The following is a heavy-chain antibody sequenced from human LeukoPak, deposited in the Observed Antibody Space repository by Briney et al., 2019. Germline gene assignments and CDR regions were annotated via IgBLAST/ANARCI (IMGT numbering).Heavy chain of an antibody. D-gene: IGHD6-13*01. CDR1: GGSISSGDYY. CDR3: ARGLAGSFDP. Sequence: SETLSLTCTVSGGSISSGDYYWGWIRQPPGKGLEWIGYIYYSGGTYYNPSLKSRVTISVDTSKNQFSLKLSSVTAADTAVYYCARGLAGSFDPWGQGTLVTVSS. V-gene: IGHV4-30-4*01. CDR2: IYYSGGT. J-gene: IGHJ5*02.